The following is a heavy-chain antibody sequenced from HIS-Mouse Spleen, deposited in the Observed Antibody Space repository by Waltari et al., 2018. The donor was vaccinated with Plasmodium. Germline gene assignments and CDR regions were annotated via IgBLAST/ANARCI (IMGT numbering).Heavy chain of an antibody. CDR2: IKQDGSEK. Sequence: EVQLVESGGGLVQPGGSLSLSCAASGFTFSTYWMSWVRQAPGKGLEGVANIKQDGSEKYYVDSVKGRFTISRDNAKNSLYLQMNSLRAEDTAVYYCASSWYWYFDLWGRGTLVTVSS. D-gene: IGHD6-13*01. CDR3: ASSWYWYFDL. J-gene: IGHJ2*01. CDR1: GFTFSTYW. V-gene: IGHV3-7*01.